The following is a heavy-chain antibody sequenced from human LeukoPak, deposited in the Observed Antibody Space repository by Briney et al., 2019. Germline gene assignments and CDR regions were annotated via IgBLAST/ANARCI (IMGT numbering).Heavy chain of an antibody. J-gene: IGHJ4*02. V-gene: IGHV3-74*01. D-gene: IGHD5-18*01. CDR1: GFTFSAYR. CDR2: IDADGSST. CDR3: ARDGDTTMVPIDY. Sequence: PGGSLRLSCAASGFTFSAYRMHWVRQAPGKGLVWVSRIDADGSSTKYADSVKGRFTISRDNAKNTLYLQMDSLRAEDTAVYYCARDGDTTMVPIDYWGQGTLVTVSS.